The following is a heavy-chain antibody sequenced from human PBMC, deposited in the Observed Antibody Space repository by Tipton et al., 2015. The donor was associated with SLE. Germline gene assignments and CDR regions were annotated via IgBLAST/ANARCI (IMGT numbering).Heavy chain of an antibody. D-gene: IGHD3-10*01. Sequence: SLRLSCAASGMTFSSYGMHWVRQAPGKGLEWVAFIRYDGSSKSHGDSVKGRFTISRDNSDNTLYLQMNFPRAEDTAIYYCARDYGSGMDVWGQGTTVTVSS. CDR1: GMTFSSYG. CDR2: IRYDGSSK. V-gene: IGHV3-30*02. J-gene: IGHJ6*02. CDR3: ARDYGSGMDV.